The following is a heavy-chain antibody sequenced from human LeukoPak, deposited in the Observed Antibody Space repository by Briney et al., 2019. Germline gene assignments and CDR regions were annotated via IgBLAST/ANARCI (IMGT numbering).Heavy chain of an antibody. V-gene: IGHV3-48*01. Sequence: GGSLRLSCTASEFSFTAYSMNWVRQAPGRGLEWISYINPGGDIYYAVSGTGRFTVSRDTAKNSLYLQMNVLRVEDTAVYYCARRFDSWGQGTLVTVSS. CDR2: INPGGDI. CDR1: EFSFTAYS. J-gene: IGHJ4*02. CDR3: ARRFDS.